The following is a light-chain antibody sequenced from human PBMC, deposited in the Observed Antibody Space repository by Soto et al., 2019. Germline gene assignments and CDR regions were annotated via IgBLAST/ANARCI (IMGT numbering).Light chain of an antibody. V-gene: IGLV1-40*01. CDR1: SSNIGAGFD. CDR3: QSYDSTLSGSRV. J-gene: IGLJ2*01. Sequence: QSVLTQPPSVSGAPGQRVTISCTGSSSNIGAGFDVHWYQQLPGTAPKLLIYGDSNRPSGVPDRFSGSKSGTSASLAITGLQAEDGADYYCQSYDSTLSGSRVFGGGTQLSVL. CDR2: GDS.